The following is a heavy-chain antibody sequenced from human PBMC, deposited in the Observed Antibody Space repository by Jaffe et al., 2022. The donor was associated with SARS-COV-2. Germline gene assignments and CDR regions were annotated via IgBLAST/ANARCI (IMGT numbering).Heavy chain of an antibody. D-gene: IGHD3-9*01. CDR1: GGSFSGYY. CDR3: ARRNLRYFDWLLAY. J-gene: IGHJ4*02. Sequence: QVQLQQWGAGLLKPSETLSLTCAVYGGSFSGYYWSWIRQPPGKGLEWIGEINHSGSTNYNPSLKSRVTISVDTSKNQFSLKLSSVTAADTAVYYCARRNLRYFDWLLAYWGQGTLVTVSS. V-gene: IGHV4-34*01. CDR2: INHSGST.